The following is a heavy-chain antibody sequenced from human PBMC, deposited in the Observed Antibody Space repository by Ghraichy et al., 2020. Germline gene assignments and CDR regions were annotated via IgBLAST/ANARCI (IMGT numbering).Heavy chain of an antibody. CDR3: VKDWGSSSWDDY. V-gene: IGHV3-64D*06. CDR1: GFTFSSYA. D-gene: IGHD6-13*01. CDR2: ISSNGGST. Sequence: GESLNISCSASGFTFSSYAMHWVRQAPGKGLEYVSAISSNGGSTYYADSVKGRFTISRDNSKNTLYLQMSSLRAEDTAVYYCVKDWGSSSWDDYWGQGTLVTVSS. J-gene: IGHJ4*02.